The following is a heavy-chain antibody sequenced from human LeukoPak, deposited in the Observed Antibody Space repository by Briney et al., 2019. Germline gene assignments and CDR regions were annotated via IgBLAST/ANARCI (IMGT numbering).Heavy chain of an antibody. D-gene: IGHD3-22*01. CDR3: AIMHPYCDGSGYWVQ. CDR2: ISTSGGST. CDR1: GFTFSSYA. J-gene: IGHJ4*02. Sequence: GESLRLSCAASGFTFSSYAMSWVRQAPGKGLEWVSGISTSGGSTSYADSVKGRFTISRDNPRNTLYMQMNSLRAEDTAVYYCAIMHPYCDGSGYWVQWGQGSLVTVSS. V-gene: IGHV3-23*01.